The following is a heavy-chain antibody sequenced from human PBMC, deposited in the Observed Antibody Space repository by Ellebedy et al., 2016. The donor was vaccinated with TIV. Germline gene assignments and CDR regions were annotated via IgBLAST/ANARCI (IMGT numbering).Heavy chain of an antibody. J-gene: IGHJ3*02. CDR3: ARGDAFDI. V-gene: IGHV1-18*04. CDR1: GYSFTSYW. CDR2: ISAYNGNT. Sequence: GESLKISXKGSGYSFTSYWIGWVRQAPGQGLEWMGWISAYNGNTNYAQKLQGRVTMTTDTSTSTAYMELRSLRSDDTAVYYCARGDAFDIWGQGTMVTVSS.